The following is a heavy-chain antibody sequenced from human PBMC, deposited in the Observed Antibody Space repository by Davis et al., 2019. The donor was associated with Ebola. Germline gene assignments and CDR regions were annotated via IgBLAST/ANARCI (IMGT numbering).Heavy chain of an antibody. CDR2: ISYDGSNK. V-gene: IGHV3-30-3*01. CDR3: ARWSGQDY. J-gene: IGHJ4*02. Sequence: GESLKISCAASGFTFSSYWMSWVRQAPGKGLEWVAVISYDGSNKYYADSVKGRFTISRDNSKNTLYLQMNSLRAEDTAVYYCARWSGQDYWGQGTLVTVSS. CDR1: GFTFSSYW.